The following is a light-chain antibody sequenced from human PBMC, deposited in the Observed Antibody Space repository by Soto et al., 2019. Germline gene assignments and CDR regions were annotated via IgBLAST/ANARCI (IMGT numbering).Light chain of an antibody. Sequence: EIVLTQSPGTLSVSPGERATLSCRASQSVSSKLAWYQQKPGQAPRLLFYGASTGATGIPARFSGSGSETEFTLSISSLQSADFAVYYCQQYNNWPGTFGQGTKVEIK. CDR2: GAS. CDR1: QSVSSK. V-gene: IGKV3-15*01. J-gene: IGKJ1*01. CDR3: QQYNNWPGT.